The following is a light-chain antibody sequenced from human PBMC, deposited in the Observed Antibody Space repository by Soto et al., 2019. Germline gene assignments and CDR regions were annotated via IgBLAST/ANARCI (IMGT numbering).Light chain of an antibody. J-gene: IGKJ1*01. CDR2: KAT. Sequence: DIQMTQSPSTLSGSVGDRVTITCRASQTISSWLAWYQQKPGKAPKLLIYKATTLRSGVPSRFSDSGSGTEFTLTVGSLQPDDFATYYCQHYNSYSEAFGQGTNVELK. V-gene: IGKV1-5*03. CDR3: QHYNSYSEA. CDR1: QTISSW.